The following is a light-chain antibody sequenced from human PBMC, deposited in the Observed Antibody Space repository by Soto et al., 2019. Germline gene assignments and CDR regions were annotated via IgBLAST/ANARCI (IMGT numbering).Light chain of an antibody. CDR1: QNVRTF. J-gene: IGKJ3*01. V-gene: IGKV3-11*01. Sequence: EVVLTQSPATLSLSPGERATLSCRASQNVRTFLDWYQQKPGQAPRLLIYGASNRATGIPARFSGSGSGTDFTLTISSLEPEDFAVYYCQERSIWPPSFTFGPGTKV. CDR3: QERSIWPPSFT. CDR2: GAS.